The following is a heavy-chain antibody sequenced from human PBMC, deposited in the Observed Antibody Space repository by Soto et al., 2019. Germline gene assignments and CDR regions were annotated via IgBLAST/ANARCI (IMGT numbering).Heavy chain of an antibody. CDR2: ISSHSSTL. D-gene: IGHD6-19*01. J-gene: IGHJ5*02. V-gene: IGHV3-48*02. CDR3: VRDGSGNLYLNWFDP. Sequence: GGSLRLSCAASGFTSSSYSMNWVRQAPGKGLEWISYISSHSSTLHYADSVKGRFTISRDNAGNSLYLQMNSLRDEDTAVYYCVRDGSGNLYLNWFDPWGREPWSPSPQ. CDR1: GFTSSSYS.